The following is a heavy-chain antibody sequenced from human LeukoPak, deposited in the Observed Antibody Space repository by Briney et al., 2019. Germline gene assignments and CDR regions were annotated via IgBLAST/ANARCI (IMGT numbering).Heavy chain of an antibody. CDR1: GGTFSSYA. V-gene: IGHV1-69*04. J-gene: IGHJ4*02. CDR3: ARGRYYDILTGYYRGNYFDY. CDR2: IIPILGIA. Sequence: APVKVSCKASGGTFSSYAISWVRQAPGQGLEWMGRIIPILGIANYAQKFQGRVTITADKSTSTAYMELSSLRSEDTAVYYCARGRYYDILTGYYRGNYFDYWGQGTLVTVSS. D-gene: IGHD3-9*01.